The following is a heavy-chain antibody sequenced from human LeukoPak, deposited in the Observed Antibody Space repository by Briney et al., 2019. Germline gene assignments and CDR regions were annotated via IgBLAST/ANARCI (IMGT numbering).Heavy chain of an antibody. V-gene: IGHV1-2*02. D-gene: IGHD5-12*01. CDR1: GYTFTGYY. Sequence: GASVKVSCKASGYTFTGYYMHWVRQAPGQGLGWMGWINPNSGGANYAQKFQGRVTMTRDTSISTAYMELSRLRSDDTAVYYCVRDDSGYGVFDYWGQGTLVTVSS. J-gene: IGHJ4*02. CDR2: INPNSGGA. CDR3: VRDDSGYGVFDY.